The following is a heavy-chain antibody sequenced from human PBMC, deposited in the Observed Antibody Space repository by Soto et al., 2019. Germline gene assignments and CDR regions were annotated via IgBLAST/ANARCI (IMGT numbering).Heavy chain of an antibody. CDR2: ISYDGSNK. V-gene: IGHV3-30-3*01. D-gene: IGHD3-3*01. Sequence: GGSLRLSCAASGFTFSSYAMHWVRQAPGKGLEWVAVISYDGSNKYYADSVKGRFTISRDNSKNTLYLQMNSLRAEDTAVYYCATRGRITIEPWPPYGMDVWGQGTTVTVSS. CDR3: ATRGRITIEPWPPYGMDV. J-gene: IGHJ6*02. CDR1: GFTFSSYA.